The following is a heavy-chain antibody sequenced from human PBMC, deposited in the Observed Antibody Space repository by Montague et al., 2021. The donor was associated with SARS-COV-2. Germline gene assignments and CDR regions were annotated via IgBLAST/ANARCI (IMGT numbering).Heavy chain of an antibody. Sequence: SETLSLTCTVSGGSISSYYWSWIRQPPGKGLEWIGYIYYSGSTNYNPSLKSRVTISVDTSMNQFSLKLSSVTAADTAVYYCARASITMVRGVTRWYFDLWGRDTLVTVSS. CDR3: ARASITMVRGVTRWYFDL. CDR1: GGSISSYY. J-gene: IGHJ2*01. D-gene: IGHD3-10*01. CDR2: IYYSGST. V-gene: IGHV4-59*13.